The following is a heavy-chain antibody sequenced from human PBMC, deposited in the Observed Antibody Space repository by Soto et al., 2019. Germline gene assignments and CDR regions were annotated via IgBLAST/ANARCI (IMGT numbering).Heavy chain of an antibody. Sequence: QVQLVQSGAEVKKPGASVRVSCKASGYTFTNYGITWVRQAPGQGLEWIGWISTHNGNTKYAQNLQGRVIMTTDTSTTTAYIDLRSLRFDDTAVYYCARDLDCTSTGCYAAWFDPWGQGTLVTVSS. V-gene: IGHV1-18*01. CDR2: ISTHNGNT. CDR1: GYTFTNYG. D-gene: IGHD2-2*01. CDR3: ARDLDCTSTGCYAAWFDP. J-gene: IGHJ5*02.